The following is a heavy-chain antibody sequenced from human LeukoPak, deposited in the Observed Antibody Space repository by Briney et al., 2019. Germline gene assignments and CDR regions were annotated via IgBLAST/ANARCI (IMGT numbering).Heavy chain of an antibody. Sequence: GASVKVSCKASGGTFSSYAISWVRQAPGQGLEWMGRIIPILGIANYAQKFQGRVTITADKSTSTAYMELSSLRSEDTAVYYCARWRWIQGEFWFDPWGQGTLVTVSS. D-gene: IGHD5-24*01. V-gene: IGHV1-69*04. CDR2: IIPILGIA. J-gene: IGHJ5*02. CDR1: GGTFSSYA. CDR3: ARWRWIQGEFWFDP.